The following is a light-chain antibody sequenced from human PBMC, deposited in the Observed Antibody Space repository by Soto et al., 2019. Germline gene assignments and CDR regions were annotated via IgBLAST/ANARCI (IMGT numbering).Light chain of an antibody. CDR1: SNDIGIYNY. CDR3: SSYTSTSTV. J-gene: IGLJ2*01. V-gene: IGLV2-14*01. CDR2: EVN. Sequence: QSALTQPASVSGSPGQSISISCTGTSNDIGIYNYVSWYQQYPGKAPQLLIYEVNNRLSGVSNRFSGSKSGNTASLTISGLQAEDEAFYYCSSYTSTSTVFGGGTKVTVL.